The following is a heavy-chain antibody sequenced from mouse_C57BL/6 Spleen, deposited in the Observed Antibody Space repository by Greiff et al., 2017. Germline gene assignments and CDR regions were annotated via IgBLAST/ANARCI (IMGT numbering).Heavy chain of an antibody. CDR2: ISSGGDYI. CDR1: GFTFSSYA. Sequence: EVKLVESGEGLVKPGGSLKLSCAASGFTFSSYAMSWVRQTPEKRLEWVAYISSGGDYIYYADTVKGRFTISRDNARNTLYLQMSRLKSEDAAMYYCTLHYYGSSPWYFDVWGTGTTVTVSS. CDR3: TLHYYGSSPWYFDV. D-gene: IGHD1-1*01. J-gene: IGHJ1*03. V-gene: IGHV5-9-1*02.